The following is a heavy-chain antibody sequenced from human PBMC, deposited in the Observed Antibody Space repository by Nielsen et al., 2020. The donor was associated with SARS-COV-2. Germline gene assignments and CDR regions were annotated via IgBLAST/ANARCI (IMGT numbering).Heavy chain of an antibody. CDR3: TTDSQIAVAGKYYYYYYGMDV. J-gene: IGHJ6*02. D-gene: IGHD6-19*01. CDR2: IKSKTDGGTT. V-gene: IGHV3-15*01. Sequence: VRQAPGKGLEWVGRIKSKTDGGTTDYAAPVKGRFTISRVDSKNTLYLQMNSLKTEDTAVYYCTTDSQIAVAGKYYYYYYGMDVWGQGTTVTVSS.